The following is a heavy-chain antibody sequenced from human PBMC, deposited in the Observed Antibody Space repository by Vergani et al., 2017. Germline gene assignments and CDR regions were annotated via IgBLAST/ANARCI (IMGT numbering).Heavy chain of an antibody. V-gene: IGHV4-31*03. D-gene: IGHD3-22*01. CDR2: IYYSGST. CDR1: GGSISSGGYY. Sequence: QVQLQESGPGLVKPSQTLSLTCTVSGGSISSGGYYWSWIRQHPGKGLEWIGYIYYSGSTYYNPSLKSRVTISVDTSKNQFSLKLSSVTAADTAVYYCARVGSSGYYPNWFDPWGQGTLVTVSS. CDR3: ARVGSSGYYPNWFDP. J-gene: IGHJ5*02.